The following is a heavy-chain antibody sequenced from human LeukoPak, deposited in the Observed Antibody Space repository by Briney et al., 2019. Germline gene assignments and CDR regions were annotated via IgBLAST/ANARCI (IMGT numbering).Heavy chain of an antibody. D-gene: IGHD5-12*01. J-gene: IGHJ4*02. CDR2: MNPNSGNT. Sequence: ASVKVSCKASGYTFTSYDINWVRQATGQGLEWMGWMNPNSGNTGYAQKFQGRVTMTRNTSISTAYMELSSLRSDDTAVYYCARDLSGYSGYDFWGQGTLVTVSS. V-gene: IGHV1-8*01. CDR1: GYTFTSYD. CDR3: ARDLSGYSGYDF.